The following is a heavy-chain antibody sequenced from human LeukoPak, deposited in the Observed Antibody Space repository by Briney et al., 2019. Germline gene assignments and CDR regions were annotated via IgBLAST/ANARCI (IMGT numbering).Heavy chain of an antibody. CDR2: ISRSAVTT. V-gene: IGHV3-23*01. Sequence: GGSLRLSCAASGFTFSNYDMNWVRQAPGMGLEWVSTISRSAVTTYYADSVKGRFTISRDNSKNTLYLQMNSLRAEDTAVYYCAKKGYYDGSGYYMYYFDHWGQGTLVTVSS. CDR1: GFTFSNYD. D-gene: IGHD3-22*01. CDR3: AKKGYYDGSGYYMYYFDH. J-gene: IGHJ4*02.